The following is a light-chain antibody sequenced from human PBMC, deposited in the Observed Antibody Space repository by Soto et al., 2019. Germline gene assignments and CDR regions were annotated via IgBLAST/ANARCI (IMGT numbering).Light chain of an antibody. Sequence: EIVLTQSPGTLSLSPGERATLSCRASQSVGSIYLAWYQQKPGQAPRLLIYGASTRATGISARFSGSGSGTEFTLTISSLQSEDLAVYYCQQYNNWPITFGQGTRLEI. CDR2: GAS. V-gene: IGKV3-15*01. CDR3: QQYNNWPIT. CDR1: QSVGSIY. J-gene: IGKJ5*01.